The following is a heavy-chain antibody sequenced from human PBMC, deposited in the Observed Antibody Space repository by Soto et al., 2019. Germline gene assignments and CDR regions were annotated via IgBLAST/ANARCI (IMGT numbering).Heavy chain of an antibody. CDR2: IKNSSTYT. D-gene: IGHD2-21*02. CDR1: GFRFSDYY. V-gene: IGHV3-11*06. J-gene: IGHJ4*02. Sequence: QVQLVESGGGSVKPGGSLRLSCAASGFRFSDYYMSWIRQAPGKGLEWISYIKNSSTYTNFADSVKGRFIISRDNARNSLYLQMNSLRAEDTAVYYCARSAPGDAYCGGDCYPYYFDSWGQGTLVTVSS. CDR3: ARSAPGDAYCGGDCYPYYFDS.